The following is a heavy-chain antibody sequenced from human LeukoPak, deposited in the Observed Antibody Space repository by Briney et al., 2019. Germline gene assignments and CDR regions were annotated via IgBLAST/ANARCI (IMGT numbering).Heavy chain of an antibody. CDR3: ARVPNGKPKYYYYGMDV. CDR1: GYTFTSYA. D-gene: IGHD2-8*01. V-gene: IGHV1-3*01. CDR2: INAGNGNT. Sequence: GASVKVSCKASGYTFTSYAMHWVRQAPGQRLEWMGWINAGNGNTKYSQKFQGRVTITRDTSASTAYMELSSLRSEATVVYYCARVPNGKPKYYYYGMDVWGQASTVSVSS. J-gene: IGHJ6*01.